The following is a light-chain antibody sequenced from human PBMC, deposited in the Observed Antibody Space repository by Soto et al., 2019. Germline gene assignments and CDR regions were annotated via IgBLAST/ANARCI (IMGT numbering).Light chain of an antibody. CDR1: QSVSSN. Sequence: ETLSTQPPATLSLPPGERPTLSCRASQSVSSNLAWYRHNPGQDPRLLIYVASNRATGIPARFSGSGSGTDFTLTISSLEPEDFAVYYCQQRSNSISFGQGTRLEIK. CDR3: QQRSNSIS. CDR2: VAS. J-gene: IGKJ5*01. V-gene: IGKV3-11*01.